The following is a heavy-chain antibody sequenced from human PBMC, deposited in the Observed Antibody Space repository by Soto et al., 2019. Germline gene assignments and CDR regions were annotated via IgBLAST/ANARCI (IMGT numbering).Heavy chain of an antibody. V-gene: IGHV3-23*01. CDR2: TSGSGDSP. CDR3: ARAYEASSGWKFDY. J-gene: IGHJ4*02. D-gene: IGHD6-19*01. CDR1: GFPFSSYA. Sequence: GGSLRLSCAGSGFPFSSYAMTWVRQAPGKGLEWVSTTSGSGDSPFYEDSVKGRFTISRDNAENSLYLQLNSLRADDTAVYYCARAYEASSGWKFDYWGQGILVTVSS.